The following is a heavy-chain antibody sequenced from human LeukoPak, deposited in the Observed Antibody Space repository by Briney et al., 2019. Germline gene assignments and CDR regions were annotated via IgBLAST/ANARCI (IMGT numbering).Heavy chain of an antibody. J-gene: IGHJ5*02. CDR3: ARGYCSSTSCITDWFDP. Sequence: PSRTLSLTCTVSGDSISSGGYSGSWIRQPPEKGLEWIGDIYHSGSTNYNPSLESRVTISVVRSKNQFSLKVRSVTAADTAVYYCARGYCSSTSCITDWFDPWGQGTLVTVSS. V-gene: IGHV4-30-2*01. CDR2: IYHSGST. D-gene: IGHD2-2*01. CDR1: GDSISSGGYS.